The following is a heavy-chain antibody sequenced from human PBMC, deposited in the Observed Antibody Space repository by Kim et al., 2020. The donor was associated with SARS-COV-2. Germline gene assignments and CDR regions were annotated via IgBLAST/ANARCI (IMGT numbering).Heavy chain of an antibody. CDR2: INPSGGHT. V-gene: IGHV1-46*01. D-gene: IGHD6-19*01. CDR3: ARVNSIAVAGTYYYAMDV. J-gene: IGHJ6*02. CDR1: GYTFTNYY. Sequence: ASVKVSCKAPGYTFTNYYMHWVRQAPGQGLEWMGVINPSGGHTSYAQKFQGRVTMTRHTSTSTVYMELSSLRSEDTAVYYCARVNSIAVAGTYYYAMDVWGQGTTVTVSS.